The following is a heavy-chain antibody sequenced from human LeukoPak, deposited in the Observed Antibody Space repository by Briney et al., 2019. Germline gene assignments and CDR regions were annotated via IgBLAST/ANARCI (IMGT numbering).Heavy chain of an antibody. V-gene: IGHV4-59*01. CDR3: ARGHLTYYYGSGSSTPFDY. Sequence: SETLSLTCTVSGGSISSYYWSWIRQPPGKGLEWIGYIYYSGSTNYNPSLKSRVTISVDTSKNQFSLKLSSVTAADTAVYYCARGHLTYYYGSGSSTPFDYWGQGTLVTVSS. J-gene: IGHJ4*02. CDR1: GGSISSYY. CDR2: IYYSGST. D-gene: IGHD3-10*01.